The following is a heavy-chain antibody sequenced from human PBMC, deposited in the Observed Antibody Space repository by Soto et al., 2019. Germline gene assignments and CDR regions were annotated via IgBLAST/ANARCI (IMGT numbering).Heavy chain of an antibody. CDR3: AKCMLYPYYYYGMDV. CDR2: ISGSGGST. CDR1: GFTFSSYA. V-gene: IGHV3-23*01. J-gene: IGHJ6*02. Sequence: PGGSLRLSCAASGFTFSSYAMSWVRQAPGKGLEWVSAISGSGGSTYYADSVKGRFTISRDNSKNTLYLQMNSLRAEDTAVYYCAKCMLYPYYYYGMDVWGQGTTATVSS. D-gene: IGHD2-8*01.